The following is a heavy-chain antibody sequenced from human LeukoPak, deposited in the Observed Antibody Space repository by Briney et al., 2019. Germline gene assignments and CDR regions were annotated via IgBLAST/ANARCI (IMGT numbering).Heavy chain of an antibody. CDR1: GFTFSSYW. J-gene: IGHJ4*02. CDR2: INSDGSST. D-gene: IGHD2-2*01. V-gene: IGHV3-74*01. CDR3: AKDKAQCSRTSCYEEGFDY. Sequence: GGSLRLSCAASGFTFSSYWMHWVRQAPGKGLVWVSRINSDGSSTSYADSVKGRFTISRDNSKNTMYLQMSSLRAEDTAVYYCAKDKAQCSRTSCYEEGFDYWGQGTLVTVSS.